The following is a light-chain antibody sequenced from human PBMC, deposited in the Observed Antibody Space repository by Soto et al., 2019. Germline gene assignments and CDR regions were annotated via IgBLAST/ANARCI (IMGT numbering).Light chain of an antibody. CDR2: AAS. CDR3: QQYNNWQT. CDR1: QSVRSN. V-gene: IGKV3-15*01. J-gene: IGKJ1*01. Sequence: EIVMTQSPATLSVSPGERATLSCRASQSVRSNLDWYHQRPGQAPRLLIYAASARATGIPARFSGSGSGTEFTLTISGQQSEDFGLYYCQQYNNWQTFGQGTKVEVK.